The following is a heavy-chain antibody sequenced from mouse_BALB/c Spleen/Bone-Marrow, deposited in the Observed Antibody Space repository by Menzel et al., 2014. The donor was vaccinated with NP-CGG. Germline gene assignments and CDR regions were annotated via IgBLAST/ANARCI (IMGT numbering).Heavy chain of an antibody. CDR1: DYTFTSYW. CDR3: ARTFQPRRAMDY. Sequence: VQLQQSGPELVRPGASVKMSCKASDYTFTSYWMHWVKQRPGQGLEWIGMIDPSNSETRLNQKFKDKATLNVDKSSNTAYIHLSSLTSEDSAIYYCARTFQPRRAMDYWGQGSSVTVSS. J-gene: IGHJ4*01. V-gene: IGHV1-74*01. D-gene: IGHD6-1*01. CDR2: IDPSNSET.